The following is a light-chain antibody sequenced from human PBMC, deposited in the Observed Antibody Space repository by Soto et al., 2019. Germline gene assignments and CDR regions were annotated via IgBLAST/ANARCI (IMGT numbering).Light chain of an antibody. CDR2: GAS. Sequence: EIMLTQYQATLSVSPGERAPLXFRASQSVSINIALYQHKPGPAPRLLIYGASARATGIPVRFRGSGSGTEFTLTISSLQSEDFAVYYCQQYNNWSPWTFGQGTKVDIK. J-gene: IGKJ1*01. V-gene: IGKV3-15*01. CDR1: QSVSIN. CDR3: QQYNNWSPWT.